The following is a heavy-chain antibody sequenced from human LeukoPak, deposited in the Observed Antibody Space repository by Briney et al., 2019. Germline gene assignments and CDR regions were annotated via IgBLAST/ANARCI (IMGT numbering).Heavy chain of an antibody. CDR3: AGDSGIMITFGGVIPGGY. CDR1: GFTFSSYS. J-gene: IGHJ4*02. Sequence: GGSLRLSCAASGFTFSSYSMNWVRQAPGKGLEWVSSISSSSSYIYYADSVKGRFTISRDNAKNSLYLQMNSLRAEDTAVYYCAGDSGIMITFGGVIPGGYWGQGTLVTVSS. V-gene: IGHV3-21*01. CDR2: ISSSSSYI. D-gene: IGHD3-16*02.